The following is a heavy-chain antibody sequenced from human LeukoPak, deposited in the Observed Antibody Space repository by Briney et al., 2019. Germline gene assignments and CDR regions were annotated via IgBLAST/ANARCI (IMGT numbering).Heavy chain of an antibody. Sequence: GGSLRLSCAASGFTFSSYTMNWVRQAPGKGLEWVSSISSRSSYIYYADSMKGRFTISRDNAKKSLFLQMDSLRAEDTAVYYCARVLLSSNWNEGGGDAFDIWGQGTMVTVSS. J-gene: IGHJ3*02. V-gene: IGHV3-21*01. D-gene: IGHD1-20*01. CDR2: ISSRSSYI. CDR1: GFTFSSYT. CDR3: ARVLLSSNWNEGGGDAFDI.